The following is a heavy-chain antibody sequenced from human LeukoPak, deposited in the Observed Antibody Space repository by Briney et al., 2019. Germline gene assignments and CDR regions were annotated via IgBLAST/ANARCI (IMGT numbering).Heavy chain of an antibody. CDR3: ARGGVIDY. J-gene: IGHJ4*02. D-gene: IGHD1-26*01. CDR1: GGSISSSSCY. CDR2: IFYSGTT. Sequence: KASETPSLTCTGPGGSISSSSCYWGWIRPPPGKGLDWIGSIFYSGTTYYKPSLKSRVTISVDTSKNQFSLKLSSVTAADTAVYYCARGGVIDYWGQGTLVTVSS. V-gene: IGHV4-39*07.